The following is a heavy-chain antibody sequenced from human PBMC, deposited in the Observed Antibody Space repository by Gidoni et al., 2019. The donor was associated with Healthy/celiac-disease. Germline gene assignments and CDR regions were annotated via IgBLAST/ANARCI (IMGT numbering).Heavy chain of an antibody. CDR3: ATYYSSSSPFYDY. V-gene: IGHV3-23*01. CDR1: GFTFSSYA. Sequence: EVQLLESGGGLVQPGGSLRLSCAASGFTFSSYAMSWVRQAPGKGLGWVSAISGSGGSTYYADSVKGRFTISRDNSKNTLYLQMNSLRAEDTAVYYCATYYSSSSPFYDYWGQGTLVTVSS. J-gene: IGHJ4*02. CDR2: ISGSGGST. D-gene: IGHD6-6*01.